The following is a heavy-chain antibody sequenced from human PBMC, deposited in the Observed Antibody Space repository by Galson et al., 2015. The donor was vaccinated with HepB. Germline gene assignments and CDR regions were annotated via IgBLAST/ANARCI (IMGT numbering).Heavy chain of an antibody. V-gene: IGHV3-21*01. Sequence: SLRLSCAASGFTFSSYSMNWVRQAPGKGLEWVSSISSSSSYIYYADSVKGRFTISRDNAKNSLYLQMNSLRAEDTAVYYCAPFSSGWYNDAFDIWGQGTMVTVSS. CDR1: GFTFSSYS. J-gene: IGHJ3*02. CDR3: APFSSGWYNDAFDI. CDR2: ISSSSSYI. D-gene: IGHD6-19*01.